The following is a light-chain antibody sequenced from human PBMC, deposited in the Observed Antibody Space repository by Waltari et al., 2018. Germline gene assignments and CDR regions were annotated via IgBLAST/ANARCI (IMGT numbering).Light chain of an antibody. J-gene: IGLJ1*01. Sequence: QSALPQPASGSGSPGQSLTIACTGTCGDVCGSNSVSWYHQHPGKAPKLMIYEVSTRPSGVSNRFSGSKSGNTASLTISGLQAEDEADYYCSSYTSSSLYVFGTGTKVTVL. CDR1: CGDVCGSNS. CDR3: SSYTSSSLYV. CDR2: EVS. V-gene: IGLV2-14*01.